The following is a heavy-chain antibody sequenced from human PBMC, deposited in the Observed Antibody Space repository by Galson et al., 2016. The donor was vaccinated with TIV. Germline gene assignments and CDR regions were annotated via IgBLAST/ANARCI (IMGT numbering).Heavy chain of an antibody. J-gene: IGHJ5*02. Sequence: SLRLSCAASGFSLGTHSMNWVRQAPGKGLEWVSLISTGSTYRYYADSVKGRFTISRDSAKNSPYLQMNSLRAEDTATYYCARTDWLDRWGQGTQVTVSS. CDR1: GFSLGTHS. CDR3: ARTDWLDR. CDR2: ISTGSTYR. V-gene: IGHV3-21*04.